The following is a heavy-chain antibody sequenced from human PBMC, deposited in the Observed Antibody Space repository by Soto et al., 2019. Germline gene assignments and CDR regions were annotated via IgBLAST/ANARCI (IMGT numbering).Heavy chain of an antibody. CDR2: IIPIFGTA. J-gene: IGHJ4*02. CDR1: GGTFSSYA. D-gene: IGHD2-2*01. Sequence: SVKVSCKASGGTFSSYAISWVRQAPGQGLEWMGGIIPIFGTANYAQKFQGRVTITADESTSTAYMELSSLRSEDTAVYYCARGSAYCSSTSCDMQQWLVPFDYWGQGTLVTVSS. CDR3: ARGSAYCSSTSCDMQQWLVPFDY. V-gene: IGHV1-69*13.